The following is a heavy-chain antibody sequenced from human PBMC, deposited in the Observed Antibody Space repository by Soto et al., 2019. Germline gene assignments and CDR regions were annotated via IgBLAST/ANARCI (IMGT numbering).Heavy chain of an antibody. J-gene: IGHJ4*02. V-gene: IGHV4-30-2*01. CDR1: GGSISRGGYS. CDR3: ARVPDY. CDR2: IYHSGST. Sequence: QLQLQESGSGLVKPSQTLSLTCAVSGGSISRGGYSWSWIRPPPGKCLEWIGYIYHSGSTSYNPSLKSRVTISGDRSKNQFSLKLSSVTAADTPVYYCARVPDYWGQGTLVTVSS.